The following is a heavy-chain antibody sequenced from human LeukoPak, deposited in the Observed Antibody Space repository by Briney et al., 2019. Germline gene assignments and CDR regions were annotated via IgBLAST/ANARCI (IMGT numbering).Heavy chain of an antibody. CDR1: GYTFTGYY. D-gene: IGHD3-9*01. CDR3: ARGDDDILTGYYSYFDY. Sequence: GASVKVSCKASGYTFTGYYMHWVRQAPGQGLEWMGWINPNSGGTNYAQKFQGRVTMTRDTSISTAYMELSRLRSDDTAVYYCARGDDDILTGYYSYFDYWGQGTLVTVSS. CDR2: INPNSGGT. V-gene: IGHV1-2*02. J-gene: IGHJ4*02.